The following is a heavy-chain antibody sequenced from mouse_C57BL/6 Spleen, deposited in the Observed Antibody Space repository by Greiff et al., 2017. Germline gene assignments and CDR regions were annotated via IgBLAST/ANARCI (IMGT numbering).Heavy chain of an antibody. Sequence: VQLQQSGAELVRPGASVKLSCTASGFNIKDAYMHWVKQRPEQGLEWIGWIDPENGDTEYASKFQGKATITADTSSNTAYLQLSSLTSEDTAVYYCTTSYYGYDRVFDYWGQGTTLTVSS. CDR3: TTSYYGYDRVFDY. V-gene: IGHV14-4*01. D-gene: IGHD2-9*01. CDR1: GFNIKDAY. J-gene: IGHJ2*01. CDR2: IDPENGDT.